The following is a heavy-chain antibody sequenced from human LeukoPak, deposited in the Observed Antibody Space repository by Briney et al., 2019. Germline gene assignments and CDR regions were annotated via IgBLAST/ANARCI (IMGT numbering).Heavy chain of an antibody. V-gene: IGHV1-18*01. CDR2: ISAYNGNT. J-gene: IGHJ6*03. D-gene: IGHD3-3*01. CDR1: GYTFTSYG. Sequence: ASVKVSCKASGYTFTSYGISWVRQAPGQGLEWMGWISAYNGNTNYAQKLQGRVTMTTDTSTSTAYMELRSLRSDDTAVCYCARNILRFLEWLLPDYYYYYMDVWGKGTTVTVSS. CDR3: ARNILRFLEWLLPDYYYYYMDV.